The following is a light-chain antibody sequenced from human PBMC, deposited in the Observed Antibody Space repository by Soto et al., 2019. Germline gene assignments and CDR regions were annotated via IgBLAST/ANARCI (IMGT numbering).Light chain of an antibody. J-gene: IGLJ1*01. V-gene: IGLV4-60*02. CDR3: ETWDSNTQV. Sequence: QSVLTQSSSASASLGSSVKLTCTLSSGHSSYIIAWHQQQPGKAPRYLMKLEGSGSYNKGSGVPDRFSGSSSGADRYLTISNLQFEDEADYYSETWDSNTQVFGTGTQLTVL. CDR2: LEGSGSY. CDR1: SGHSSYI.